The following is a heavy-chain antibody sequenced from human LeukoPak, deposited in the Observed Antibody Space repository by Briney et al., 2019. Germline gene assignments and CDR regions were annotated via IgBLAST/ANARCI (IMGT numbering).Heavy chain of an antibody. J-gene: IGHJ4*02. V-gene: IGHV4-34*01. Sequence: SETLSLTCAVYGGSFSGYYWSWIRQPPGKGLEWIGSIYYSGSTYYNPSLKSRVTISVDTSKNQFSLKLSSVTAADTAVYYCARDGIELVPDYWGQGTLVTVSS. CDR1: GGSFSGYY. D-gene: IGHD6-13*01. CDR3: ARDGIELVPDY. CDR2: IYYSGST.